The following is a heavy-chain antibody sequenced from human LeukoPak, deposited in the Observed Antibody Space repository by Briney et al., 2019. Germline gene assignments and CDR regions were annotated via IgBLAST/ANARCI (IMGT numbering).Heavy chain of an antibody. CDR1: GFTFSSYA. Sequence: GGSLRLSCAASGFTFSSYAMSWVRQAPGKGLEWVAVIWYDGSNKYYADSVKGRFTISRDNSKNTLYLQMNSLRAEDTAVYYCARDYYGSGSSYFDYWGQGTLVTVSS. V-gene: IGHV3-33*08. D-gene: IGHD3-10*01. CDR2: IWYDGSNK. J-gene: IGHJ4*02. CDR3: ARDYYGSGSSYFDY.